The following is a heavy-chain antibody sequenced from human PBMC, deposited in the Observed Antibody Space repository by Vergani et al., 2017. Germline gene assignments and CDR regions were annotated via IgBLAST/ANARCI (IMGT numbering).Heavy chain of an antibody. J-gene: IGHJ6*02. D-gene: IGHD1-26*01. Sequence: QVQLVQSGAEVKKPGSSVKVSCKASGGTFSSYAISWVGQAPGQGLEWMGGIIPIFGTANYAQKFQGRVTITADESTSTAYMELSSLRSEDTAVYYCARKRSGSYTTDYYGMDVWGQGTTVTVSS. CDR2: IIPIFGTA. V-gene: IGHV1-69*01. CDR3: ARKRSGSYTTDYYGMDV. CDR1: GGTFSSYA.